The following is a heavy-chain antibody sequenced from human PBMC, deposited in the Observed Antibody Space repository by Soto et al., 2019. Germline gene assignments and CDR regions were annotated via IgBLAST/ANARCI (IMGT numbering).Heavy chain of an antibody. CDR3: AGNHVDTAMMIDY. D-gene: IGHD5-18*01. CDR1: GGSISSGGYY. J-gene: IGHJ4*02. V-gene: IGHV4-31*03. CDR2: IYYSGST. Sequence: SQTLSLTCTVSGGSISSGGYYWSWIRQHPGKGLEWIGYIYYSGSTYYNPSLKSRVTISVDTSKNQFSLKLSSVTAADTAVYYCAGNHVDTAMMIDYWGQGTLVTVSS.